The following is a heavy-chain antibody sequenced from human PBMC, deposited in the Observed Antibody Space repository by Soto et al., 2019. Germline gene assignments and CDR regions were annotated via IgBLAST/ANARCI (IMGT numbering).Heavy chain of an antibody. J-gene: IGHJ4*01. V-gene: IGHV3-23*01. CDR3: AKVMGVPPPYSCAY. D-gene: IGHD3-16*01. CDR1: GFTFSNNA. Sequence: EVQLLESGGGLVQPGGSLSLSCAVSGFTFSNNAMSWVRQAPGTGLEWVSVISGTGGSTYYADSVKGRFTISRDNSKNTLFLPMNSLGAEATLVYYWAKVMGVPPPYSCAYWGRGTLVTVSS. CDR2: ISGTGGST.